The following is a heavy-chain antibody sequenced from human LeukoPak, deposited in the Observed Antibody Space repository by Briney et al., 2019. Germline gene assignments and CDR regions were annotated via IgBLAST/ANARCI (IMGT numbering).Heavy chain of an antibody. Sequence: GESLKISCKASGYTFTNNWIAWVRQMPGKGLEWMGIIYPGDSDTRYSPSFQGQVTISADKSISTAYLQWSSLKASDTAMYYCARHPRLRAAAGTGPGDYWGQGTLVTVSS. J-gene: IGHJ4*02. CDR2: IYPGDSDT. V-gene: IGHV5-51*01. CDR3: ARHPRLRAAAGTGPGDY. CDR1: GYTFTNNW. D-gene: IGHD6-13*01.